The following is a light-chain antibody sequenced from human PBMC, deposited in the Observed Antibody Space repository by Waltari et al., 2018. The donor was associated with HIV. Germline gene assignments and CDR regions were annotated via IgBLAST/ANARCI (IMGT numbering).Light chain of an antibody. Sequence: EIVMTQSPDTLSVSPGERATLSCRASQSVTTNLAWYQQKPGQAPRLLFYGSSTRATGLPDRFSGSGSGTEFTLTISSLQSEDSAVYYCQQYNHWPWTLGQGTTVEIK. CDR2: GSS. J-gene: IGKJ1*01. CDR3: QQYNHWPWT. CDR1: QSVTTN. V-gene: IGKV3-15*01.